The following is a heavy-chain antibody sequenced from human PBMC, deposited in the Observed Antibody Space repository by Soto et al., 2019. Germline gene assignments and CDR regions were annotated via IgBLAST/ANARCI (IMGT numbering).Heavy chain of an antibody. CDR2: IYYSGGT. J-gene: IGHJ5*02. CDR1: GGSISSSY. Sequence: QVQLQESGPGLVKPSETLSLTCAVSGGSISSSYWSWIRQPPGKGLEWIGYIYYSGGTNYNPSLTRRVTMSVDTSKNQFSLKLTSVTPADTAVYYCARGLGSSWYYWFDPWGQGTLVTVSS. V-gene: IGHV4-59*01. CDR3: ARGLGSSWYYWFDP. D-gene: IGHD6-13*01.